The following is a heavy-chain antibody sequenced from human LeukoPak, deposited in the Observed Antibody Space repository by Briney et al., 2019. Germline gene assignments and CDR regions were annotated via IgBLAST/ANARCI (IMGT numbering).Heavy chain of an antibody. CDR1: GFTFSDYS. D-gene: IGHD4-11*01. Sequence: GGSLRLSCAASGFTFSDYSINWVRQAPGKGLEWVSYISSSSSTIYYADSVKGRFTISRDNAKNSLYLQMNSLRAEDTAVYYCARGSNYGFRNWFDPWGQGTLVTVSS. V-gene: IGHV3-48*01. CDR3: ARGSNYGFRNWFDP. CDR2: ISSSSSTI. J-gene: IGHJ5*02.